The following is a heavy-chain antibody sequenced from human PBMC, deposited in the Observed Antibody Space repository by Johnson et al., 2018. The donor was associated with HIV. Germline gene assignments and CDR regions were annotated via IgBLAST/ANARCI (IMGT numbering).Heavy chain of an antibody. Sequence: QEQLVESGGGVVQPGGSLRLSCAASRFTFSDYYMSWIRQTPGKGLEWVAVIWYDGSNKYYADSVKGRFTISRDNSKNTLYLQMNSLRAEDTAVYYCAKDSATDPFDIWGQGTMVTVSS. CDR2: IWYDGSNK. J-gene: IGHJ3*02. CDR3: AKDSATDPFDI. CDR1: RFTFSDYY. D-gene: IGHD6-25*01. V-gene: IGHV3-33*06.